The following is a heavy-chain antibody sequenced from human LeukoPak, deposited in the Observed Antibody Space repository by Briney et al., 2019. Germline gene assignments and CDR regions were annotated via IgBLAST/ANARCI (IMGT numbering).Heavy chain of an antibody. CDR3: AYYESSGYPPVFEVGFDP. CDR2: IIPIFGTT. J-gene: IGHJ5*02. Sequence: GASVKVSCKTSGDTFTSYAISWVRQAPGQGLEWMGGIIPIFGTTNYAQKFQGRVTITADESTSTAYMELSSPRSEDTAVYYCAYYESSGYPPVFEVGFDPWGQGTQVTVSS. V-gene: IGHV1-69*13. CDR1: GDTFTSYA. D-gene: IGHD3-22*01.